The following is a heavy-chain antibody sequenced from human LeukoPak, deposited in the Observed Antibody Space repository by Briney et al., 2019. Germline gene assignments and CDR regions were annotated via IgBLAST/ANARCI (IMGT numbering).Heavy chain of an antibody. V-gene: IGHV4-34*01. CDR2: INHSGST. Sequence: PSETLSLTCAVYGGSFSGYYWSWIRQPPGKGLEWIGEINHSGSTNYNPSLKSRVTISVDTSKNQFSLKLSSVTAADTAVYYCARAGVDFDSQLYGMDVWGQGTTVTVSS. CDR1: GGSFSGYY. CDR3: ARAGVDFDSQLYGMDV. J-gene: IGHJ6*02. D-gene: IGHD3-9*01.